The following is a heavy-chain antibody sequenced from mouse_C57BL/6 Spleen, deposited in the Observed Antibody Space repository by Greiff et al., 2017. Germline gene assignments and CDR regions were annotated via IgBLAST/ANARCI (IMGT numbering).Heavy chain of an antibody. CDR1: GYAFSSYW. D-gene: IGHD2-3*01. CDR3: ARGGDGYYDWYFDV. V-gene: IGHV1-80*01. J-gene: IGHJ1*03. CDR2: IYPGDGDT. Sequence: QVQLQQSGAELVKPGASVKISCKASGYAFSSYWMNWVKQRPGKGLEWIGQIYPGDGDTNYNGKFKGKATLTADKSSRTAYMQLSSLTSEDSAVYFCARGGDGYYDWYFDVWGTGTTVTVSS.